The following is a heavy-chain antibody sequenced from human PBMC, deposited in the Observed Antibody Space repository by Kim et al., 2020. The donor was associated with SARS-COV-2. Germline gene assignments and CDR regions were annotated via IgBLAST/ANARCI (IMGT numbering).Heavy chain of an antibody. V-gene: IGHV1-18*01. CDR3: ARDRDSIVVVPAAMPADY. Sequence: YNGNTNDAQKLQGRVTMTTDTSTSTAYMELRSLRSDDTAVYYCARDRDSIVVVPAAMPADYWGQGTLVTVSS. D-gene: IGHD2-2*01. CDR2: YNGNT. J-gene: IGHJ4*02.